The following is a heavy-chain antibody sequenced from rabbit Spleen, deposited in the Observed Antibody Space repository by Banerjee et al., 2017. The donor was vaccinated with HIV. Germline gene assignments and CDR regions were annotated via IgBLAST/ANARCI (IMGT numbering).Heavy chain of an antibody. CDR2: IDPVFGIT. D-gene: IGHD8-1*01. CDR3: ARDSGSSFSSYGMDL. Sequence: QEQLVESGGGLVQPGGSLKLSCKASGFDFSSYGVSWVRQAPGKGLEWIGYIDPVFGITYFATWAKGRFTCSKTSSTTVILQLTSLTAADTATYFCARDSGSSFSSYGMDLWGPGTLSPS. J-gene: IGHJ6*01. CDR1: GFDFSSYG. V-gene: IGHV1S39*01.